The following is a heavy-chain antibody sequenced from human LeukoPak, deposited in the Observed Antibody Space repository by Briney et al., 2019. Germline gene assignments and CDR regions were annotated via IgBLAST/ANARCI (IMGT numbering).Heavy chain of an antibody. CDR3: AKASNSYVDV. V-gene: IGHV3-30*04. CDR2: ISYDGSNE. D-gene: IGHD2-21*01. CDR1: GFTFSSYA. J-gene: IGHJ6*03. Sequence: AGGSLRLSCAASGFTFSSYAMHWVRQAPGKGLEWVAVISYDGSNEYYADSVKGRFTISRDNSKNTLYLQMNSLRAEDTAMYYCAKASNSYVDVWGKGTTVTISS.